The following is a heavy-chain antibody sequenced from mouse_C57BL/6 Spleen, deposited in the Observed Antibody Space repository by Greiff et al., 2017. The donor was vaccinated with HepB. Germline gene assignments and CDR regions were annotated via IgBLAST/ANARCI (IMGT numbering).Heavy chain of an antibody. CDR1: GYTFTSYW. D-gene: IGHD2-3*01. CDR2: IDPSDSYT. CDR3: ARSDGYYVAWFAY. V-gene: IGHV1-69*01. J-gene: IGHJ3*01. Sequence: QVQLQQPGAELVMPGASVKLSCKASGYTFTSYWMHWVKQRPGQGLEWIGEIDPSDSYTNYNQKFKGKSTLTVDKSSSTAYMQRSSLTSEDSAVYYCARSDGYYVAWFAYWGQGTLVTVSA.